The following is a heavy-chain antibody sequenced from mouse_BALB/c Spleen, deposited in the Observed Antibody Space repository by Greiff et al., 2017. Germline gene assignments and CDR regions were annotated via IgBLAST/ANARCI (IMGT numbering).Heavy chain of an antibody. Sequence: VKLQQSGAELMKPGASVKISCKATGYTFSSYWIEWVKQRPGHGLEWIGEILPGSGSTNYNEKFKGKATFTADTSSNTAYMQLSSLTSEDSAVYYCAREDGNSYAMDYWGQGTSVTVSS. V-gene: IGHV1-9*01. CDR2: ILPGSGST. J-gene: IGHJ4*01. D-gene: IGHD2-1*01. CDR3: AREDGNSYAMDY. CDR1: GYTFSSYW.